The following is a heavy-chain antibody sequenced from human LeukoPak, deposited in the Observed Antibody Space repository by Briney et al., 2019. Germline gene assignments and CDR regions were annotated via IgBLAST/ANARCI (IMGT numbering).Heavy chain of an antibody. CDR3: TRALIGSGDV. CDR2: INSDGSIT. V-gene: IGHV3-74*01. CDR1: GFTFSSSW. D-gene: IGHD3-16*01. Sequence: GGSLRLSCAASGFTFSSSWMHWVRQAPGKGLVWVSRINSDGSITTYADSVKGRFTISRDNARNTLYLQMSSLRAEDTAVYYCTRALIGSGDVWGQGTTVTVSS. J-gene: IGHJ6*02.